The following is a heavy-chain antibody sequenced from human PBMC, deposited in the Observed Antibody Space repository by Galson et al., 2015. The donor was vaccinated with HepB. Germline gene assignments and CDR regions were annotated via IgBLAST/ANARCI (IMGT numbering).Heavy chain of an antibody. J-gene: IGHJ5*02. CDR1: GYTFTGYY. D-gene: IGHD6-19*01. CDR3: ARWVPGYSSGWVRALYNWFDP. CDR2: INPNSGGT. Sequence: SVKVSCKASGYTFTGYYMHWVRQAPGQGLEWMGWINPNSGGTNYAQKFQGRVTMTRDTSISTAYMELSRLRSDDTAVYYCARWVPGYSSGWVRALYNWFDPWGQGTLVTVSS. V-gene: IGHV1-2*02.